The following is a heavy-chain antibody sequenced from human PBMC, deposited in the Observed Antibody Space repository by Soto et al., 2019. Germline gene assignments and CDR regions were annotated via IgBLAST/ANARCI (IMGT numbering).Heavy chain of an antibody. D-gene: IGHD3-3*01. CDR3: ARRYDFWSGYSQNNWFDP. Sequence: ASVKVSCKVSGYTLTELSMHWVRQAPGKGLEWMGGFDPYNGDTNYAQKLQGRVTMTTDTSTSTAYMELRSLRSDDTAVYYCARRYDFWSGYSQNNWFDPWGQGTLVTVSS. V-gene: IGHV1-24*01. CDR2: FDPYNGDT. J-gene: IGHJ5*02. CDR1: GYTLTELS.